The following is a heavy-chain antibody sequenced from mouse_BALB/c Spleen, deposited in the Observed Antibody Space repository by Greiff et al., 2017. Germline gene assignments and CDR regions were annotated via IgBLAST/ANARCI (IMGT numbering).Heavy chain of an antibody. V-gene: IGHV1S81*02. Sequence: QVQLQQPGAELVKPGASVKLSCKASGYTFTSYWMHWVKQRPGQGLEWIGEINPSNGRTNYNEKFKSKATLTVDKSSSTAYMQLSSLTSEDSAVYYCARVGHYYAMDYWGQGTSVTVSS. J-gene: IGHJ4*01. CDR2: INPSNGRT. D-gene: IGHD4-1*01. CDR1: GYTFTSYW. CDR3: ARVGHYYAMDY.